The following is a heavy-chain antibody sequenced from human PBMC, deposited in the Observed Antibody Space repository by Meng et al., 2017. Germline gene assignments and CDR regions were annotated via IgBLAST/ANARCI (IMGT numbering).Heavy chain of an antibody. Sequence: VQSEAEVKKTGSSVKVSCKASGGTFSSYAISWVRQAPGQGLEWMGGISPIFGTANYAQKFQGRVTITADKSTSTAYIELSSLRSEDTAVYYCARARGSIRYYAFDYWGQGTLVTVSS. CDR2: ISPIFGTA. J-gene: IGHJ4*02. CDR3: ARARGSIRYYAFDY. V-gene: IGHV1-69*06. CDR1: GGTFSSYA. D-gene: IGHD3-22*01.